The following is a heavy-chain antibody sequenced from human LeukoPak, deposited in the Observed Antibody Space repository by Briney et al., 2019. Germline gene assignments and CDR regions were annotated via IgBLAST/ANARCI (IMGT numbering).Heavy chain of an antibody. D-gene: IGHD2-15*01. Sequence: PSETLSLTCAVSGGSISSSNWWSWVRQPPGQGLEWIGEIYHSGSTNYNPSLKSRVTISVDKSKNQFSLKLSSVTAADTAMYYCASLERPPGYCTGGSCYSRFDPWGQGTLVTVSS. V-gene: IGHV4-4*02. CDR2: IYHSGST. J-gene: IGHJ5*02. CDR1: GGSISSSNW. CDR3: ASLERPPGYCTGGSCYSRFDP.